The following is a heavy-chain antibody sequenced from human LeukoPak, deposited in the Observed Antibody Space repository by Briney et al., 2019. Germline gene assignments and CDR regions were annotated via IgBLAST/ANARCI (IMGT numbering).Heavy chain of an antibody. CDR1: GFTVSSNY. CDR2: IYSGGST. Sequence: PGGSLRLSCAASGFTVSSNYMGWVRQAPGKGLEWVSVIYSGGSTYYADSVKGRFTISRDNSKNTLYLQMNSLRAEDTAVYYCARSTTATYYYDSSGYYPLHPFDYWGQGTLVTVSS. D-gene: IGHD3-22*01. J-gene: IGHJ4*02. CDR3: ARSTTATYYYDSSGYYPLHPFDY. V-gene: IGHV3-66*01.